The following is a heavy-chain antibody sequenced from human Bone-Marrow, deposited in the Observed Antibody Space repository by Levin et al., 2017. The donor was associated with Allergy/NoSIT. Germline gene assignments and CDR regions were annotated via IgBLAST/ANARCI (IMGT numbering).Heavy chain of an antibody. CDR1: GFTFSDYY. CDR3: ARVDRGGGYSYGSFDY. Sequence: GESLKISCAASGFTFSDYYMSWIRQAPGKGLEWVSYISSSGSTIYYADSVKGRFTISRDNAKNSLYLQMNSLRAEDTAVYYCARVDRGGGYSYGSFDYWGQGTLVTVSS. D-gene: IGHD5-18*01. V-gene: IGHV3-11*01. J-gene: IGHJ4*02. CDR2: ISSSGSTI.